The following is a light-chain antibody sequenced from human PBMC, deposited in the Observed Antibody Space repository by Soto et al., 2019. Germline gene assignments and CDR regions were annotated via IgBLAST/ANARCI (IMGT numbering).Light chain of an antibody. J-gene: IGKJ5*01. CDR3: QQYGGSPIT. CDR2: GAP. CDR1: QSVTTR. Sequence: IVLTQSPVTLSLSPGERVTLSCRASQSVTTRLAWYQHKPGQAPTLLMSGAPNRASGVPVRFSGSGSGTDFTLTITRLEPEDFALYYCQQYGGSPITFGLRTRLEIK. V-gene: IGKV3-20*01.